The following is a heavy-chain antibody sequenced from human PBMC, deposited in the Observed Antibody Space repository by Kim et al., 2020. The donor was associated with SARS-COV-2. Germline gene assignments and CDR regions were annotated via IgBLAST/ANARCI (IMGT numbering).Heavy chain of an antibody. Sequence: SETLSLTCTVSGGSISSSSYYWVWIRQPPGKGLEWIGSIYYSGSTYYNPSLKSRVTISVDTSKNQFSLKLSSVTAADTAVYYCARLGRIAAAGTYNWFDPWGQGTLVTVSS. V-gene: IGHV4-39*01. CDR3: ARLGRIAAAGTYNWFDP. D-gene: IGHD6-13*01. CDR1: GGSISSSSYY. CDR2: IYYSGST. J-gene: IGHJ5*02.